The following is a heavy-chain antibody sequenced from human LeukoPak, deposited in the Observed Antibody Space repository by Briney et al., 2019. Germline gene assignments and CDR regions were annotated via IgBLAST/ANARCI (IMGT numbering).Heavy chain of an antibody. V-gene: IGHV3-23*01. CDR2: ISGSGGAR. CDR1: GFTFSSYA. Sequence: PGGSLRLSCAASGFTFSSYAMSWVRQAQGKGLEWVSGISGSGGARYYADSVKGRFTISRDNSKNNLYLQMNNLRAEDTAVYYCAKDRYSSSWYWDYWGQGTLVTVSS. J-gene: IGHJ4*02. D-gene: IGHD6-13*01. CDR3: AKDRYSSSWYWDY.